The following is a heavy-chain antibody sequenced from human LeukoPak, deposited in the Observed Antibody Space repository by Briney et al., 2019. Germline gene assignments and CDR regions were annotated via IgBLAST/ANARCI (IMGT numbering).Heavy chain of an antibody. CDR3: ARVHSSGQEAFDI. CDR2: INPNSGGT. D-gene: IGHD3-22*01. CDR1: GYTFTGYY. J-gene: IGHJ3*02. V-gene: IGHV1-2*02. Sequence: ASVKVSCKASGYTFTGYYMHWVRQAPGQGLEWMGWINPNSGGTNYAQKFQGRVTMTRDTSISTAYMELSRLRSDDTAVYYCARVHSSGQEAFDIWGQGTMVTVSS.